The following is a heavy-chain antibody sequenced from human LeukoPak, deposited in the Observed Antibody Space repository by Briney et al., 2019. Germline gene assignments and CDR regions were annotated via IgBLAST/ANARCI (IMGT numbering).Heavy chain of an antibody. CDR1: GYTFTGYY. J-gene: IGHJ5*02. D-gene: IGHD1-14*01. Sequence: ASVKVSCKASGYTFTGYYMHWVRQAPGQGLGWMGWINPNSGGTNYAQKFQGRVTMTRDTSISTAYMELSRLRSDDTAVYYCARSGMRGNWFDPWGQGTLVTVSS. V-gene: IGHV1-2*02. CDR2: INPNSGGT. CDR3: ARSGMRGNWFDP.